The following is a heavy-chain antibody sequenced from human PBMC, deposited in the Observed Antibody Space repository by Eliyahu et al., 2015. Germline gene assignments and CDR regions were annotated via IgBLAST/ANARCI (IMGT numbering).Heavy chain of an antibody. V-gene: IGHV6-1*01. CDR2: TYYRSKWFS. CDR3: ARSFDYHSNSFSLDY. CDR1: GDXIXXSIAA. D-gene: IGHD4-23*01. Sequence: QVQLLQSGPGLLKPSQTLXLTCAISGDXIXXSIAAWNWNXQSPSRGLEWLGRTYYRSKWFSDYAVSVKSRITINPDTSKNRFSLQLNSVTPEDTAVYYCARSFDYHSNSFSLDYWGQGTRVTVSS. J-gene: IGHJ4*02.